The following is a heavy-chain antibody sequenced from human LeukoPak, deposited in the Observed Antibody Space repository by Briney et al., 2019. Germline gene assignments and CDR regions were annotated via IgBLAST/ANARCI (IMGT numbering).Heavy chain of an antibody. CDR2: IYYSGST. D-gene: IGHD4-17*01. Sequence: PSETLSLTCTVSGGSISSSSYYWGWIRQPPGKGLEWIGSIYYSGSTYYNPSLKSRVTMSVDTSKNQFSLKLSSVTAADTAAYYCARPPGRYGDFDYWGQGTLVIVSS. V-gene: IGHV4-39*07. J-gene: IGHJ4*02. CDR3: ARPPGRYGDFDY. CDR1: GGSISSSSYY.